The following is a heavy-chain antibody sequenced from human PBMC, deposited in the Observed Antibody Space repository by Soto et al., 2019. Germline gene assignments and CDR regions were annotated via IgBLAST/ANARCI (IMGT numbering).Heavy chain of an antibody. J-gene: IGHJ6*02. CDR1: GGSISSGGYY. V-gene: IGHV4-31*03. Sequence: PSETLSLTCTVSGGSISSGGYYWSWIRQHPGKGLEWIGYIYYSGSTYYNPSLKSRVTISVDTSKNQFSLKLSSVTAADTAVYYCARGDIVVAPPTNYYYGMDVWGQGTTVTVSS. D-gene: IGHD2-15*01. CDR3: ARGDIVVAPPTNYYYGMDV. CDR2: IYYSGST.